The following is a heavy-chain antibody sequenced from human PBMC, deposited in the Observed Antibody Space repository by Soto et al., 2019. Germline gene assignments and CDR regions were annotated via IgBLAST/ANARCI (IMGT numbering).Heavy chain of an antibody. CDR3: AKGPSSSWSDYYYYGMDV. Sequence: PGGSVRLSCAASGFTFSSYGMHWVRQAPGKGLEWVAVISYDGSNKYYADSVKGRFTISRDNSKTTLYLQMNSLRAEDTAVYYCAKGPSSSWSDYYYYGMDVWGPGTTVTVSS. J-gene: IGHJ6*02. D-gene: IGHD6-13*01. CDR1: GFTFSSYG. CDR2: ISYDGSNK. V-gene: IGHV3-30*18.